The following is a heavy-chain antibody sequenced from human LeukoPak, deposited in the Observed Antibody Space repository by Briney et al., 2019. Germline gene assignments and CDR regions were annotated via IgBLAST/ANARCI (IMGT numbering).Heavy chain of an antibody. CDR1: GYTFSNYA. V-gene: IGHV3-23*01. CDR3: AKWGDYDVLTGYYVSDY. Sequence: PGASPRLSCAVSGYTFSNYAMSWVRQAPGKGLEWVSAITGSGGNTYYADSVKGRFTISRDNSKNTVFLQMNSLRAEDTAVYYCAKWGDYDVLTGYYVSDYWGQGTLVTVSS. D-gene: IGHD3-9*01. CDR2: ITGSGGNT. J-gene: IGHJ4*02.